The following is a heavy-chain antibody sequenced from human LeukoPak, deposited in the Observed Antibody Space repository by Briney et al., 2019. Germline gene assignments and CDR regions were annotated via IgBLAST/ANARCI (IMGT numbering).Heavy chain of an antibody. V-gene: IGHV3-7*01. J-gene: IGHJ5*02. CDR2: IKEDGSEE. Sequence: GGSLRLSCTASGFTFSIYWMSWVRQAPGKGLEWVASIKEDGSEEHYVDSVKGRFTISRDNARNSVHVQMNSLRAEDTAVYFCARDASGSYYNWFDPWGQGTLVTVSS. CDR1: GFTFSIYW. D-gene: IGHD1-26*01. CDR3: ARDASGSYYNWFDP.